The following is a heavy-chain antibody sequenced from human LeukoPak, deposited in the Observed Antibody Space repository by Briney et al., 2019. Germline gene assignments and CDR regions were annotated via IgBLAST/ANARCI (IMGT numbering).Heavy chain of an antibody. CDR1: GGSISSYY. CDR2: IYTSGST. J-gene: IGHJ4*02. Sequence: PSETLSLTCTVSGGSISSYYWSWIRQPAGKGLEWIGRIYTSGSTNYNPSLKSRVTISVDTSKNQFSLKLSSVTAADTAVYYCARVKRGGYYYDSSAYYRYFDYWGQGTLVTVSS. CDR3: ARVKRGGYYYDSSAYYRYFDY. V-gene: IGHV4-4*07. D-gene: IGHD3-22*01.